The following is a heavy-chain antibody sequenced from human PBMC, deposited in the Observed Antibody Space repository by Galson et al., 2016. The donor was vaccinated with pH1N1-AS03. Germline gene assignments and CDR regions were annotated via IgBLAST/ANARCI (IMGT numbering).Heavy chain of an antibody. CDR2: FDPDNTET. Sequence: SVKVSCKVSGNTLTELSIQWVRQAPGEGLDWMGGFDPDNTETVYAQKFQGRVTMTEDTSTDTAYMELSSLRSGDTAKYYCVTTAYAFGFGSVDAFDVWGQGTKVTVSS. D-gene: IGHD2-21*02. CDR3: VTTAYAFGFGSVDAFDV. V-gene: IGHV1-24*01. CDR1: GNTLTELS. J-gene: IGHJ3*01.